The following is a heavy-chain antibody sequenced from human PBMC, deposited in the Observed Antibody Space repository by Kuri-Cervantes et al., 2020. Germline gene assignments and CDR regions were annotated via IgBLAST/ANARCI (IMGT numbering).Heavy chain of an antibody. CDR1: GYTFTDYD. Sequence: ASVKVSCKTSGYTFTDYDINWVRQAPGQGLEWMGWMNPYSANTGYAQKFQGRLTMTRDTSISTAYMELSGLTSEDTAVYYCARVGYSYGHDYWGQGTLVTVSS. J-gene: IGHJ4*02. D-gene: IGHD5-18*01. V-gene: IGHV1-8*01. CDR2: MNPYSANT. CDR3: ARVGYSYGHDY.